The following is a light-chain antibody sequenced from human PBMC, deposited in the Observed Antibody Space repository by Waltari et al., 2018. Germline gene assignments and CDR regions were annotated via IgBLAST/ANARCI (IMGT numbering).Light chain of an antibody. CDR1: NIRNKA. CDR2: DDS. V-gene: IGLV3-21*02. CDR3: QVWDSGSDRFYV. Sequence: SYVLTPPPSVSVAPGQTARLPCEGNNIRNKAVHWYQQRPGQAPVLVVYDDSARPSGIPERFSGSNSGNTATLTISRVEAGDEADYYCQVWDSGSDRFYVFGAGTKVTVL. J-gene: IGLJ1*01.